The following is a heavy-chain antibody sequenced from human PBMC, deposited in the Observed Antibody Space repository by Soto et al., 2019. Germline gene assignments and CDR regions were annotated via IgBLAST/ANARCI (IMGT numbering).Heavy chain of an antibody. J-gene: IGHJ6*02. CDR2: ISGSGGST. Sequence: PGGSLRLSCAASGFTFSSYAMSWVRQAPGKGLEWVSAISGSGGSTYYADSVKGRFTISRDNSKNTLYLQMNSLRAEDTAVYYCAKVSGRLRQLVTYYYYGMDVWGQGTTVTVSS. CDR3: AKVSGRLRQLVTYYYYGMDV. CDR1: GFTFSSYA. V-gene: IGHV3-23*01. D-gene: IGHD6-25*01.